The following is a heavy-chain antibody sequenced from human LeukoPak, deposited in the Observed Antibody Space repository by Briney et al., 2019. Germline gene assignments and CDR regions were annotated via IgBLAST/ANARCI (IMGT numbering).Heavy chain of an antibody. Sequence: SETLSLTCTVSGGSISSSSYYWGWIRQPPGKGVEWIGSIYYSGSTYYNPSLKSRVTISVATSKNKFSLKLSSVTAADTAVYYCASIVVVVAATHWFDPWGQGTMVTVSS. CDR2: IYYSGST. CDR1: GGSISSSSYY. CDR3: ASIVVVVAATHWFDP. D-gene: IGHD2-15*01. V-gene: IGHV4-39*07. J-gene: IGHJ5*02.